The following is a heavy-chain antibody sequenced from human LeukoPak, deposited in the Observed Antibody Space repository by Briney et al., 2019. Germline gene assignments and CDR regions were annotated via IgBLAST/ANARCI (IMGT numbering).Heavy chain of an antibody. V-gene: IGHV3-21*01. CDR3: ARATSSSWYSA. CDR2: ISSRSSYI. J-gene: IGHJ5*02. CDR1: GFTFSSYS. D-gene: IGHD6-13*01. Sequence: GGSLRLSCAACGFTFSSYSMNWVRQAPGKGREWVSSISSRSSYIFYADSVKGRFTISRDNAKNSLYLQMNSLRAEDTAVYYCARATSSSWYSAWGQGTLVTVSS.